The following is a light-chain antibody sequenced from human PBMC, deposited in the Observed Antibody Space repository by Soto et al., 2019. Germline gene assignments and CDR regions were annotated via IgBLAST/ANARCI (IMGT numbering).Light chain of an antibody. V-gene: IGKV1-33*01. CDR1: QDINNY. CDR3: QQYDNLPLT. J-gene: IGKJ4*01. Sequence: DIQMTQSPSSLSASVGDRVTITCQASQDINNYLNWYQQKPGKAPKLLIYDASNLETGVPSRFSGRGSGTDFILTLSSLQPEDIATYHCQQYDNLPLTFGGGTKVEIK. CDR2: DAS.